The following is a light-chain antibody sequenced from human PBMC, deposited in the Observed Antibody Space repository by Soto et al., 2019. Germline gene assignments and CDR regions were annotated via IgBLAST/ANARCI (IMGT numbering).Light chain of an antibody. CDR3: QQRSTWPPIT. V-gene: IGKV3-11*01. CDR2: DAS. Sequence: EIVLTQSPATLSLSPGERATLSCRASQSVSSSLTWYQQKPGQAPRLLIFDASNRATGIPPRFSGSGSGTDFTLTISSLEPEDFAVYYCQQRSTWPPITFGQGTRLEIK. CDR1: QSVSSS. J-gene: IGKJ5*01.